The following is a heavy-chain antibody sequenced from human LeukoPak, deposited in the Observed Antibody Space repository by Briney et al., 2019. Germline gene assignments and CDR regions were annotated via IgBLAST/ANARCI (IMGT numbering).Heavy chain of an antibody. CDR1: GGSISSSSYY. Sequence: SETLSLTCTVSGGSISSSSYYWGWIRQPPGKGLEWIGSIYYSGSTYYNPSLKSRVTISVDTSKNQFSLKLSSVTAADTAVYYCARPQADNSERNSGFDPWGQGTLVTVSS. D-gene: IGHD2/OR15-2a*01. CDR3: ARPQADNSERNSGFDP. V-gene: IGHV4-39*01. CDR2: IYYSGST. J-gene: IGHJ5*02.